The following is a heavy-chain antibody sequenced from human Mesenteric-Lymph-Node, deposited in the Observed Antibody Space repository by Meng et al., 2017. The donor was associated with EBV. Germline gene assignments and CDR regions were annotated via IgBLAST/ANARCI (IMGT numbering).Heavy chain of an antibody. CDR1: GFTFSSYA. Sequence: QVELVESGGGVVQPGTSLRLSCAASGFTFSSYAMDWVRQAPGKGLEWVAAISNDGSHKNYAASVKGRFTISSETSKNTLYLQMNTLRVDDSPYYSGVVVTFVSWAQGTLVTVSS. V-gene: IGHV3-30*14. D-gene: IGHD2-15*01. CDR2: ISNDGSHK. J-gene: IGHJ5*01. CDR3: VVVTFVS.